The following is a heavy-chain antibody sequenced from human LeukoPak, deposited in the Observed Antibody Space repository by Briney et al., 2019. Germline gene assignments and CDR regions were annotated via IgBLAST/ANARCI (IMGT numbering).Heavy chain of an antibody. J-gene: IGHJ5*02. CDR2: IIPIFGTA. V-gene: IGHV1-69*05. CDR1: GGTFSSYA. Sequence: ASVEVSCKASGGTFSSYAISWVRQAPGQGLEWMGGIIPIFGTANYAQKFQGRVTITTDESTSTAYMELSSLRSEDTAVYYCARDHSSTSPWFDPWGQGTLVTVSS. CDR3: ARDHSSTSPWFDP. D-gene: IGHD6-13*01.